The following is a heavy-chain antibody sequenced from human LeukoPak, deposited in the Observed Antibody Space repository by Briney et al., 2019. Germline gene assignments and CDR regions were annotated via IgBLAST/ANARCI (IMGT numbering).Heavy chain of an antibody. CDR2: IKQDGSEK. Sequence: PGGSLRLSCAASGFTFSSYWMSWVRQAPGKGLEWVANIKQDGSEKYYVDSVKGRFTISRDNAKNSLYPQMNSLRAEDTAVYYCARDKTYYDFWSGYDTANWFDPWGQGTLVTVSS. CDR3: ARDKTYYDFWSGYDTANWFDP. CDR1: GFTFSSYW. J-gene: IGHJ5*02. D-gene: IGHD3-3*01. V-gene: IGHV3-7*01.